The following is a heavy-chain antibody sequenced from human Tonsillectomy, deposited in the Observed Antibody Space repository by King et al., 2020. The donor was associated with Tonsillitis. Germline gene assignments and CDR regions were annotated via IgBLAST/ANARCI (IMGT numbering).Heavy chain of an antibody. CDR3: ARDLGLPVTFAFDV. Sequence: HVQLVESGGGVVQPGRSLTLSCAASGFTFNYYAMHWVRQPPGRGLDWVALISSDGTRKSSDDSMQGRYTISRDNSKNTLFLQMKSLRAEETAVYYCARDLGLPVTFAFDVWGHGTVVTVSS. J-gene: IGHJ3*01. CDR2: ISSDGTRK. CDR1: GFTFNYYA. V-gene: IGHV3-30*01. D-gene: IGHD2-21*02.